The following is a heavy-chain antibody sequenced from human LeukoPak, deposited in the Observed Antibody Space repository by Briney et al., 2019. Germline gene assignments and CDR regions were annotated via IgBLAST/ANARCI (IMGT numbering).Heavy chain of an antibody. CDR3: AKARWAQQWSNTGGLDY. Sequence: GGSLRLSCAASGFTFSSYGMHWVRQAPGKGRGCVAVMSYDGSNEYYADSVKGRFTISRDNSKNTLYLQMNSLRGEDTAVYYCAKARWAQQWSNTGGLDYWGQGTLVTVSS. V-gene: IGHV3-30*18. D-gene: IGHD5-18*01. J-gene: IGHJ4*02. CDR2: MSYDGSNE. CDR1: GFTFSSYG.